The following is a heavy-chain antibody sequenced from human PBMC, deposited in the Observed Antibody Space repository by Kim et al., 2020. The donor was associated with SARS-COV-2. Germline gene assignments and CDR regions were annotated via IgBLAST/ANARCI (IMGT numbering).Heavy chain of an antibody. Sequence: GGSLRLSCAASGFTFSSYAINWVRQAPGKGLEWVAVISYDGSNKYYADSVKGRFTISRDNSKNTLYLQMNSLRAEDTAVYYCARDLVTDLVVITVGHYYYYGIDVWGQGTTLPVSS. V-gene: IGHV3-30*04. CDR1: GFTFSSYA. CDR3: ARDLVTDLVVITVGHYYYYGIDV. J-gene: IGHJ6*02. CDR2: ISYDGSNK. D-gene: IGHD3-22*01.